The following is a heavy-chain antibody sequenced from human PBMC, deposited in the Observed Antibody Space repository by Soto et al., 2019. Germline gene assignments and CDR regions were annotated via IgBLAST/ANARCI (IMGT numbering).Heavy chain of an antibody. J-gene: IGHJ4*02. CDR3: VRDTCSGWHLKDH. V-gene: IGHV3-9*01. Sequence: EVDLVESGGGLAQPGRSLRLSCVASGFTFDDHGMHWVRQIPGRGLEWVSGISWNSGSIGYAESVKGRFTIFRDNAKNSLYLEMNSLRQEETALYYCVRDTCSGWHLKDHWGQGVQVSVSS. CDR2: ISWNSGSI. CDR1: GFTFDDHG. D-gene: IGHD2-8*02.